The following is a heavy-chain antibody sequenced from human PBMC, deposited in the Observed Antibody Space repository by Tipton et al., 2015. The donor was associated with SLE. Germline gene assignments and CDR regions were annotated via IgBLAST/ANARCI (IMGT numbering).Heavy chain of an antibody. D-gene: IGHD2-2*01. Sequence: QSGAEVKKPGSSVKVSCKASGGTFSSYAIGWVRQAPGQGLEWMGWISAYNGNTNYAQKLQGRVTMTTDTSTSTAYMELRSLRSDDTAVYYCASSGGVVVPETDAFDIWGQGTMVTVSS. V-gene: IGHV1-18*01. CDR3: ASSGGVVVPETDAFDI. CDR2: ISAYNGNT. CDR1: GGTFSSYA. J-gene: IGHJ3*02.